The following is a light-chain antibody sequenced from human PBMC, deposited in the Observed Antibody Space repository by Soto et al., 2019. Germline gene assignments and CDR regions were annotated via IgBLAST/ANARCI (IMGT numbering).Light chain of an antibody. CDR3: HQSSATVHP. CDR1: QHIATY. V-gene: IGKV1-39*01. J-gene: IGKJ1*01. Sequence: DIQMTQSPSALSASVGDRVTISCRSSQHIATYLNWYQHKPGKAPKLLVYAASTLQGVVPSRVSGGGSGTDFRRNIPSLEPAPVALWCCHQSSATVHPFG. CDR2: AAS.